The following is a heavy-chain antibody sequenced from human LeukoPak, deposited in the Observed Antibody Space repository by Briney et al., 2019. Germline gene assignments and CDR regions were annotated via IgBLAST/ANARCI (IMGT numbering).Heavy chain of an antibody. V-gene: IGHV3-21*01. CDR2: ISTSSSYI. J-gene: IGHJ5*02. D-gene: IGHD1-26*01. CDR3: ARDGVIVSFDP. CDR1: GYTFSSYS. Sequence: NPGGSLRLSCAASGYTFSSYSMNWVRQAPGKGLEWVSFISTSSSYIYYADSVKGRFTVSRDNAKKSLSLQMNSLRAEDTAVYYCARDGVIVSFDPWGQGTLVTVSS.